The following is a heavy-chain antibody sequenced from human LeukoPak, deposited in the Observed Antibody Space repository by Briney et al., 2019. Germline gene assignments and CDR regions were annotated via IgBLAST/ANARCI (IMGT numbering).Heavy chain of an antibody. V-gene: IGHV3-66*01. D-gene: IGHD6-19*01. CDR2: ISSGGST. J-gene: IGHJ4*02. CDR3: ARGVYRSGWYFDY. CDR1: GFTVSDNY. Sequence: GGSLRLSCAASGFTVSDNYMTWVRQAPGKGLQWVSVISSGGSTYYADSVKGRFTISRDNSNNTLFLQMNSLRAEDTAVYYCARGVYRSGWYFDYWGQGTLVTVSS.